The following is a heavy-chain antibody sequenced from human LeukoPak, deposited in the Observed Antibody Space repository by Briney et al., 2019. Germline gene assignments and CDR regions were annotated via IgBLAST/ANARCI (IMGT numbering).Heavy chain of an antibody. CDR3: ARDLDGCSSTSCYVGSGGMDV. CDR1: GDIVSSNSAA. J-gene: IGHJ6*02. V-gene: IGHV6-1*01. CDR2: TYYRSKWYN. Sequence: SQTLSLTCAISGDIVSSNSAAWNWIRQSPSRGLEWLGRTYYRSKWYNDYAVSVKSRITINPDTSKNQFSLQLNSVTPEDTAVYYCARDLDGCSSTSCYVGSGGMDVWGQGTTVTVSS. D-gene: IGHD2-2*01.